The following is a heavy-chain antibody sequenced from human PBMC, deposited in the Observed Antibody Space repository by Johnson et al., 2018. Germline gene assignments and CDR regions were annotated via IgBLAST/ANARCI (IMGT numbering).Heavy chain of an antibody. CDR1: GFTFSSYW. J-gene: IGHJ3*01. CDR2: INIDGSST. D-gene: IGHD3-10*02. CDR3: ARDPHLCLLADTFDF. V-gene: IGHV3-74*01. Sequence: VQLQESGGGLVQPGESLRLSCAASGFTFSSYWMFWVRQAPGKGLVWVSRINIDGSSTNYADSVKGRFTISRDDAKNTLYLQMNSLRAEDTAVYSCARDPHLCLLADTFDFWGQGTMVTVSS.